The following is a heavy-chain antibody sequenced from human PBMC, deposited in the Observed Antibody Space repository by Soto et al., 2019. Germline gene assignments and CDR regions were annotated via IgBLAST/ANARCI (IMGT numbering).Heavy chain of an antibody. D-gene: IGHD3-22*01. Sequence: GGSLRLSCAASGFTFSSYSMNWVRQAPGKGLEWVSYISGGSNTIYYADSVKGRFTISRDNAKNSLYLQMNSLRDEDTAVYYCARDTYYYDSSGYFDYWGQGTLVTVSS. V-gene: IGHV3-48*02. CDR1: GFTFSSYS. CDR3: ARDTYYYDSSGYFDY. CDR2: ISGGSNTI. J-gene: IGHJ4*02.